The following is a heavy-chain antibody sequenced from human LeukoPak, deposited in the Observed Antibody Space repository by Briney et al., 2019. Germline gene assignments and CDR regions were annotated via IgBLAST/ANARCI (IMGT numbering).Heavy chain of an antibody. V-gene: IGHV4-4*02. D-gene: IGHD3-10*01. CDR1: GDSISSSFS. J-gene: IGHJ4*02. CDR2: IYHSGTT. CDR3: ARVGIHYYGSGSYYPI. Sequence: SGTLSLTCAVSGDSISSSFSWSWVRQSPVKGLEWIGEIYHSGTTNYNPSLKSRVTISVDKSKNQVSLKLNSVTAADTAVYYCARVGIHYYGSGSYYPIWGQGTLVTVSS.